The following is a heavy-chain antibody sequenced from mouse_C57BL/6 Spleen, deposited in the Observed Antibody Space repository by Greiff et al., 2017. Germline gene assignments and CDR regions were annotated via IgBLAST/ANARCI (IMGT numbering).Heavy chain of an antibody. V-gene: IGHV5-17*01. D-gene: IGHD4-1*02. CDR2: ISSGSSTI. J-gene: IGHJ3*01. Sequence: EVKLVESGGGLVKPGGSLKLSCAASGFTFSDYGMHWVRQAPEKGLEWVAYISSGSSTIYYADTVKGRFTISRDNAKNTLFLQMTSLRSEDTAMYYCARDNWDGFAYWGQGTLVTVSA. CDR1: GFTFSDYG. CDR3: ARDNWDGFAY.